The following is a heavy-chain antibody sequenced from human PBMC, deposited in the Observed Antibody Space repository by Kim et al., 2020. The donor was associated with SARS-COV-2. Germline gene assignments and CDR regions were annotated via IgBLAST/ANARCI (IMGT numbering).Heavy chain of an antibody. CDR3: ARIVGGSPDY. CDR2: TYYRSKWHS. CDR1: GDSVSSNSAA. D-gene: IGHD1-26*01. V-gene: IGHV6-1*01. Sequence: SQTLSLTCAISGDSVSSNSAAWNWIRQSPSRGLERLGRTYYRSKWHSDYALSVKSRININPDTSKNQFSLQLNSVTPEDTAIYFCARIVGGSPDYWGQGSLVTVSS. J-gene: IGHJ4*02.